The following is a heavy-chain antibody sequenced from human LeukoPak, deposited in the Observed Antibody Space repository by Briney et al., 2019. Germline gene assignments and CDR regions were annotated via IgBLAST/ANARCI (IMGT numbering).Heavy chain of an antibody. D-gene: IGHD3-10*01. CDR3: ASCPMVRGAPIDY. CDR2: IYYSGST. CDR1: GGSISSYY. V-gene: IGHV4-59*01. Sequence: SETLSLTCTVSGGSISSYYWSWIQQPPGKGLEWIGYIYYSGSTNYNPSLKSRVTISVDTSKNQFSLKLSSVTAADTAVYYCASCPMVRGAPIDYWGQGTLVTVSS. J-gene: IGHJ4*02.